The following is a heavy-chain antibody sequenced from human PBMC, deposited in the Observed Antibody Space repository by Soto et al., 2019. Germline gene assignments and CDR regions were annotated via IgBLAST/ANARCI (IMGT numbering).Heavy chain of an antibody. V-gene: IGHV4-4*02. D-gene: IGHD3-22*01. CDR1: GGSISSSNW. CDR2: IYHSGST. Sequence: SETLSLTCAVSGGSISSSNWWSWVRQPPGKGLEWIGEIYHSGSTNYNPSLKSRVTISVDKSKNQFSLKLSSVTAADTAVYYCARRYYDSSGYYPWAFDIWGQGTMVTVSS. J-gene: IGHJ3*02. CDR3: ARRYYDSSGYYPWAFDI.